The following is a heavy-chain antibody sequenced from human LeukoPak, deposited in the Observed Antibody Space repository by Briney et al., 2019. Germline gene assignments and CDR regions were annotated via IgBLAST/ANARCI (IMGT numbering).Heavy chain of an antibody. D-gene: IGHD5-24*01. Sequence: PGGSLRLSCAASGFTFSNYWMHWVRQAPGKGLVWDSRINADGRSTDYADSVRGRFTVSRDNAKNTLYLQMSSLRAEDTAIYYCATVYGRDAYNYNDYWGQGTLVTVSS. CDR3: ATVYGRDAYNYNDY. J-gene: IGHJ4*02. CDR1: GFTFSNYW. V-gene: IGHV3-74*01. CDR2: INADGRST.